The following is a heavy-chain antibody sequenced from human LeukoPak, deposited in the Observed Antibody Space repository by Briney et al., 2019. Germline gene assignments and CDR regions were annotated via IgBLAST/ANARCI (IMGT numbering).Heavy chain of an antibody. D-gene: IGHD2-15*01. CDR2: IYYSGST. J-gene: IGHJ4*02. Sequence: PSETLSLTCTVSGGSISSYYWSWIRQPPGKGLEWIGSIYYSGSTYYNSSLKSRVTISVDTSKNQFSLKLSSVTAADTAVYYCARPPCSGYSCYGYWGQGTLVTVSS. CDR3: ARPPCSGYSCYGY. CDR1: GGSISSYY. V-gene: IGHV4-59*05.